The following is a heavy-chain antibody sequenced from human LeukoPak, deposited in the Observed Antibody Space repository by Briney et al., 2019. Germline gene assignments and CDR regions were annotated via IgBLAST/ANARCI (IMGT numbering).Heavy chain of an antibody. V-gene: IGHV3-7*03. J-gene: IGHJ6*03. CDR1: GFTFATYW. CDR3: AKGAEEGVVITSVYYYYMDV. D-gene: IGHD3-22*01. Sequence: GGSLRLSCAASGFTFATYWMTWVRQAPGKGLEWVASINQDGTEKYYVDSVKGRFTISRDNAKNSLYLQMNSLRAEDTAVYYCAKGAEEGVVITSVYYYYMDVWGKGTTVTISS. CDR2: INQDGTEK.